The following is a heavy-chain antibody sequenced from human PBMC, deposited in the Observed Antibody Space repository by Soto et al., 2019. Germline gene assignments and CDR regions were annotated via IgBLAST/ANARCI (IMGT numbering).Heavy chain of an antibody. CDR3: ARVPDR. J-gene: IGHJ5*02. CDR2: IYYSGRT. Sequence: SETLSLTCTVSGGSINNYYWSWIRQPPGKGLEWIGYIYYSGRTSYNPSLKSRVTISVDTSKNQFSLKLSSVTAADTAVYYCARVPDRWGQGTLVTVSS. V-gene: IGHV4-59*12. D-gene: IGHD2-2*01. CDR1: GGSINNYY.